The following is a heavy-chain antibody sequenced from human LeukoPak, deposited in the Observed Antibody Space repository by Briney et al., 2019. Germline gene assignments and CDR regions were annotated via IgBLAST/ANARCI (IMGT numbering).Heavy chain of an antibody. Sequence: PGGSLRLSCAASGFTFSSYWMSWVRQAPGKGLEWVANIKQDGSEKYYVDSVKGRFTISRDNAKNSLYLQMNSLRAEDTAVYYCARALIYYDSSGYYYFDYWGQGTLVTVSS. V-gene: IGHV3-7*01. CDR1: GFTFSSYW. CDR2: IKQDGSEK. D-gene: IGHD3-22*01. J-gene: IGHJ4*02. CDR3: ARALIYYDSSGYYYFDY.